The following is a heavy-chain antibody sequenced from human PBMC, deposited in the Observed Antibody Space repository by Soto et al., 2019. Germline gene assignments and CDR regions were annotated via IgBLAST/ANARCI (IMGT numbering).Heavy chain of an antibody. CDR3: ARGRVNYYDSSGYYLVDAFDI. Sequence: ASETLSLTCAVYGGSFSGYYWSWIRQPPGKGLEWIGEINHSGSTNYNPSLKSRVTISVDTSKNQFSLKLSSVTAADTAVYYCARGRVNYYDSSGYYLVDAFDIWGQGTMVTVSS. CDR2: INHSGST. J-gene: IGHJ3*02. CDR1: GGSFSGYY. D-gene: IGHD3-22*01. V-gene: IGHV4-34*01.